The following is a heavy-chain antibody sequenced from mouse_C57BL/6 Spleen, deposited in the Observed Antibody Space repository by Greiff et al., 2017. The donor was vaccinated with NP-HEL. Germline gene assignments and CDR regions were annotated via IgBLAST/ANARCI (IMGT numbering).Heavy chain of an antibody. D-gene: IGHD2-1*01. CDR1: GYSITSDY. Sequence: EVHLVESGPGLAKPSQTLSLTCSVTGYSITSDYWNWIRKFPGNKLEYMGYISYSGSTYYNPSLKSRISITRDTSKNQYYLQLNSVTTEDTATYYCARSYGNYGYAMDYWGQGTSVTVSS. J-gene: IGHJ4*01. CDR3: ARSYGNYGYAMDY. V-gene: IGHV3-8*01. CDR2: ISYSGST.